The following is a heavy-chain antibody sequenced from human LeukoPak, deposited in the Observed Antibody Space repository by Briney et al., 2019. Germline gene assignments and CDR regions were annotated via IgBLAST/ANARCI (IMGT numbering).Heavy chain of an antibody. CDR3: ARDGVGAARLFFFDY. J-gene: IGHJ4*02. Sequence: SVKVSCKASGGTFSSYAISWVRQAPGQGLEWMGRIIPILGIANYAQKFQGRVTITADKSTSTAYMELSSLRSEDTAVYYCARDGVGAARLFFFDYWGQGTLVTVSS. CDR2: IIPILGIA. D-gene: IGHD1-26*01. V-gene: IGHV1-69*04. CDR1: GGTFSSYA.